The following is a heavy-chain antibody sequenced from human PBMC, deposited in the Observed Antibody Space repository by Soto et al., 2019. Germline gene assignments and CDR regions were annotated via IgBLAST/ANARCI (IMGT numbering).Heavy chain of an antibody. CDR1: VGSISSSSYY. CDR3: ARGGCISTSCYVLMWNYYGMDV. CDR2: IYYSGST. Sequence: SETLSLTCTVSVGSISSSSYYWGWIRQPPGKGLEWIGYIYYSGSTNYNPSLKSRVTISVDTSKNQFSLKLSSVTAADTAVYYCARGGCISTSCYVLMWNYYGMDVWGQGTTVTVSS. J-gene: IGHJ6*02. V-gene: IGHV4-61*05. D-gene: IGHD2-2*01.